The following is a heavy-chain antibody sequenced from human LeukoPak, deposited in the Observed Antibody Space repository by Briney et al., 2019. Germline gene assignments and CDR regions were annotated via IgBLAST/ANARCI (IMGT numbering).Heavy chain of an antibody. J-gene: IGHJ3*02. CDR3: TTERPYYYDSSGLQDAFDI. D-gene: IGHD3-22*01. CDR1: GFTLSSYT. Sequence: AKSLRLSCAVSGFTLSSYTMGWVRQAPGKVLEWVGRIQSKTNGGTTDYAASVKGTCTISRDDSKNTLYLQMNSLKTEDTAVYYCTTERPYYYDSSGLQDAFDIWGQGTMVTVSS. V-gene: IGHV3-15*01. CDR2: IQSKTNGGTT.